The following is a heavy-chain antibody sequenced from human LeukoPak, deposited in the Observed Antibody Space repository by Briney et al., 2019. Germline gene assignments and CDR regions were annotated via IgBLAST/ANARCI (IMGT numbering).Heavy chain of an antibody. CDR1: GFTFSDYY. J-gene: IGHJ4*02. CDR2: ISSSGSTI. CDR3: ARDPRPMAPLDY. D-gene: IGHD3-10*01. V-gene: IGHV3-11*04. Sequence: GGSLRLSCAASGFTFSDYYMSWIRQAPGKGLEWVSYISSSGSTIYYADSVKGRFTISRDSAKNSLYLQMNSLRAEDTAVYYCARDPRPMAPLDYWGQGTLVTVSS.